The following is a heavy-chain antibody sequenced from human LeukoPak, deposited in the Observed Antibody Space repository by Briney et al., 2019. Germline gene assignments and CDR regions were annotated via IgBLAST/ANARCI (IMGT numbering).Heavy chain of an antibody. Sequence: GASVKVSCKASGGTFSSYAISWVRQAPGQGLEWMGGIIPIFGTANYAQKFQGRVTITTDESTSTAYMELSSLRSEDTAVYYCASGSAAGLRLYYYYYYMDVWGKGTTVTVSS. V-gene: IGHV1-69*05. J-gene: IGHJ6*03. CDR2: IIPIFGTA. CDR1: GGTFSSYA. D-gene: IGHD3-10*01. CDR3: ASGSAAGLRLYYYYYYMDV.